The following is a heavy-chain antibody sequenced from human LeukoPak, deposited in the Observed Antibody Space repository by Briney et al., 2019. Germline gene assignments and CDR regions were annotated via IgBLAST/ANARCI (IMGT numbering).Heavy chain of an antibody. CDR1: GGSISSYY. J-gene: IGHJ5*02. Sequence: PSETLSLTCTVSGGSISSYYWSWIRQPPGKGLEWIGYIYYNGNTNYNPSLKSRVTISVDTSKNQFSLNLSSVTAADTAVYYCARHPLGLGEFLFDPWGQGTLVTVSS. CDR3: ARHPLGLGEFLFDP. D-gene: IGHD3-10*01. CDR2: IYYNGNT. V-gene: IGHV4-59*08.